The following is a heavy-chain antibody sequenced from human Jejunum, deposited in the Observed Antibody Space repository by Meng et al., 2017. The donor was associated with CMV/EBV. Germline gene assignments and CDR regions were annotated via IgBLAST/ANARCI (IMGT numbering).Heavy chain of an antibody. CDR3: AKDVSMYYYDASGYPGDS. CDR2: MRYDGLNA. V-gene: IGHV3-30*02. J-gene: IGHJ4*02. D-gene: IGHD3-22*01. Sequence: QVQLVESGXGVVQPGGSLRLSCEASGFTLSTYGIHWVRQAPGKGLEWVAFMRYDGLNADYSDSVRGRFTISRDISKNTMFLQMNSLRAEDTAVYYCAKDVSMYYYDASGYPGDSWGQGTLVTVSS. CDR1: GFTLSTYG.